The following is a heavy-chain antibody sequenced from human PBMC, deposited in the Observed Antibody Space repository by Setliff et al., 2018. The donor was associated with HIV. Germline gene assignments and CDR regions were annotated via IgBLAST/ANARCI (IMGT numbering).Heavy chain of an antibody. CDR1: GYPFTSFG. J-gene: IGHJ4*02. D-gene: IGHD6-6*01. V-gene: IGHV1-18*04. Sequence: ASVKVSCKTSGYPFTSFGISWVRQVPGHGLEWMGWIDCYYGKTNYAQRFQDRITLTTDTSTTTAYMELRSLRSNDTAFYFCARGSNSPYSSSSDYWGQGTLVTVSS. CDR2: IDCYYGKT. CDR3: ARGSNSPYSSSSDY.